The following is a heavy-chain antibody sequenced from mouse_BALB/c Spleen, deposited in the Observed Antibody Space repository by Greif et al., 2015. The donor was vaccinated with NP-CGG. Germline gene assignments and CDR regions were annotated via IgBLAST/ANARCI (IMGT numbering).Heavy chain of an antibody. CDR2: VYPGDGDT. CDR3: AREDDYERLDY. CDR1: GYTFTSYW. Sequence: VQLQQSGAELARPGASVKLSCKASGYTFTSYWMQWVKQRPGQGLEWIGAVYPGDGDTRYTQKFKGKATLTADKSSSTAYMQLSSLASEDSAVYYCAREDDYERLDYWGQGTTLTVSS. V-gene: IGHV1-87*01. D-gene: IGHD2-4*01. J-gene: IGHJ2*01.